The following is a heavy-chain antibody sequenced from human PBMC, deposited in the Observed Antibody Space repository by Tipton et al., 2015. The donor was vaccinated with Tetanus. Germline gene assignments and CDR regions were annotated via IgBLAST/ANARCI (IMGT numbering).Heavy chain of an antibody. Sequence: TLSLTCTVSGGSISTYHWNWIRQRPGRGLEWVGYVHYTGKDNYNPSLRSRVTLSVDTSKNQFSLQMSSVTAADTAVYYCARIGWPENNKPGFDIWGQGTMVTVSS. D-gene: IGHD1/OR15-1a*01. CDR1: GGSISTYH. J-gene: IGHJ3*02. CDR3: ARIGWPENNKPGFDI. V-gene: IGHV4-59*13. CDR2: VHYTGKD.